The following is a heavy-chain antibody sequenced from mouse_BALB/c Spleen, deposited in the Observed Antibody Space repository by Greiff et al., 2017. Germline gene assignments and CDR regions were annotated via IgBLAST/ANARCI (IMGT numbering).Heavy chain of an antibody. D-gene: IGHD1-2*01. V-gene: IGHV1-66*01. J-gene: IGHJ3*01. Sequence: KQSGPELVKPGASVKISCKASGYSFTSYYIHWVKQRPGQGLEWIGWIFPGSGNTKYNEKFKGKATLTADTSSSTAYMQLSSLTSEDSAVYFCARGTTATFAYWGQGTLVTVSA. CDR3: ARGTTATFAY. CDR2: IFPGSGNT. CDR1: GYSFTSYY.